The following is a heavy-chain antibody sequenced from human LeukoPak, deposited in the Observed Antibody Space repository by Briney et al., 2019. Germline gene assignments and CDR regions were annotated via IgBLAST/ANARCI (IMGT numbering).Heavy chain of an antibody. J-gene: IGHJ5*02. D-gene: IGHD1-26*01. Sequence: PSETLSLTCAVYGGSFSVCYWSRIRQPPGKGLEWIGEINHSGSTNYTPSLKSRVTISVDTSKNQFSLKLSSVTAADTAVYYCARGSRGGYSSSNRNQWELLEYGWFDPWGQGTLVTVSS. CDR1: GGSFSVCY. CDR2: INHSGST. CDR3: ARGSRGGYSSSNRNQWELLEYGWFDP. V-gene: IGHV4-34*01.